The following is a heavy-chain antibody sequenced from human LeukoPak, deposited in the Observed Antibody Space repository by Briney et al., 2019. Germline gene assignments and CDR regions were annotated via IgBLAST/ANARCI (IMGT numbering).Heavy chain of an antibody. CDR2: IYWNNDR. V-gene: IGHV2-5*01. J-gene: IGHJ3*02. D-gene: IGHD4-23*01. CDR1: GFSLTTSGVG. CDR3: AQYPDYGGDYDAFDI. Sequence: SGPTLVKPTQTLTLICTFSGFSLTTSGVGVGWVRQPPEKALEWLAHIYWNNDRRYRPSLKSRLTITKDTAKNQVVLTMTNMDPVDTATYYCAQYPDYGGDYDAFDIWGQGTLVTVSS.